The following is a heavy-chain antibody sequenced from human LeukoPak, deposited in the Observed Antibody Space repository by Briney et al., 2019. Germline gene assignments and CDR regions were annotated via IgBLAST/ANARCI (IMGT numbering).Heavy chain of an antibody. D-gene: IGHD6-6*01. CDR1: GGSISSYY. CDR3: ARDRASWDAFDI. Sequence: SETLSLTCTVSGGSISSYYWSWIRQPPGKGLEWIGYIYYSGSTNYNPSLKSRVIISVDTSKNQFSLKLSSVTAADTAVYYCARDRASWDAFDIWGQGTMVTVSS. J-gene: IGHJ3*02. V-gene: IGHV4-59*01. CDR2: IYYSGST.